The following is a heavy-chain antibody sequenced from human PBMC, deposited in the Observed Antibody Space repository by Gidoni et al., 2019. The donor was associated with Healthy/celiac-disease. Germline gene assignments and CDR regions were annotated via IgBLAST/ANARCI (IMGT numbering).Heavy chain of an antibody. J-gene: IGHJ2*01. Sequence: EVQLLESGGGLVQPGGSLRLSWSASGFTFSSYAMSWVRQAPGKGLEWVSAISGSGGSTYYADSVKGRFTISRDNSKNTLYLQMNSLRAEDTAVYYCAKGDRGHDWYFDLWGRGTLVTVSS. CDR2: ISGSGGST. CDR3: AKGDRGHDWYFDL. CDR1: GFTFSSYA. V-gene: IGHV3-23*01.